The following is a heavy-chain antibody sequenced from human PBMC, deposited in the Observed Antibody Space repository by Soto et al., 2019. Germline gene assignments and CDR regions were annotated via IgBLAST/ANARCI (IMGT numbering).Heavy chain of an antibody. CDR2: ITISDEPT. CDR1: GFTFSHHY. Sequence: QVQLVESGGGLVKPGGSLRLSCAASGFTFSHHYMSWIRQAPGKGLEWVSYITISDEPTYYADSVKGRFAISRDNAKNSVFLQMDSLRDEDTAVYYCARGHYGLDVWGPGTLVTVSS. J-gene: IGHJ6*02. V-gene: IGHV3-11*01. CDR3: ARGHYGLDV.